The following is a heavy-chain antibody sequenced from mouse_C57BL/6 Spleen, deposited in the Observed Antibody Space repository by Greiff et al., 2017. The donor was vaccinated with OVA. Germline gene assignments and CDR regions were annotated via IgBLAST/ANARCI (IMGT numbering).Heavy chain of an antibody. CDR3: ARWLLRYFDV. V-gene: IGHV1-64*01. CDR2: IHPNSGST. Sequence: VKLQQPGAELVKPGASVKLSCKASGYTFTSYWMHWVKQRPGQGLEWIGMIHPNSGSTNYNEKFKSKATLTVDKSSSTAYMQLSSLTSEDSAVYYCARWLLRYFDVWGTGTTVTVSS. J-gene: IGHJ1*03. CDR1: GYTFTSYW. D-gene: IGHD2-3*01.